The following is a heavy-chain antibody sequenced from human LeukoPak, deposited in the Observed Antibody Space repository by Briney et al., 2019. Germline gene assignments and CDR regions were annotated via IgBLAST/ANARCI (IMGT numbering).Heavy chain of an antibody. CDR1: GYTFSSHD. Sequence: GSVKVSCKASGYTFSSHDIYWVRQAPGQGLEWMGWMNLNSGDTYYAENFQGRFSITSDTSKSTTYMDLASLAPEDTAVYYCARVPVPAPRRGLYFDYWGQGTLITVSS. D-gene: IGHD2-2*01. J-gene: IGHJ4*02. V-gene: IGHV1-8*01. CDR2: MNLNSGDT. CDR3: ARVPVPAPRRGLYFDY.